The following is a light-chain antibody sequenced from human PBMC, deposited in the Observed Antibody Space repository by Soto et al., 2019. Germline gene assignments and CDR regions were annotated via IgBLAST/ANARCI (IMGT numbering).Light chain of an antibody. V-gene: IGKV1-5*03. J-gene: IGKJ1*01. CDR3: QQYVTAFRS. CDR1: QSISSW. CDR2: KAS. Sequence: DIQMTQSPSTLSASVGDRVTITCRASQSISSWLAWYQQKPGTAPKLLIYKASSLQSGVPSRFSGSWSGTEFTLTISSLQPDDFATYYCQQYVTAFRSFGQGTRWIS.